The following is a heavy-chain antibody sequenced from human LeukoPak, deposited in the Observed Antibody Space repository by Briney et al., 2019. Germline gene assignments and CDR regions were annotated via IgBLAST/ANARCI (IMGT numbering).Heavy chain of an antibody. CDR1: GYTFTGYY. Sequence: GASVKVSCKASGYTFTGYYMHWVRQAPGQGLEWMGWINPNSGGTNYAQKFQGRVTMTRDTSISTAYMELSRLRSDDTAVYYCARGPGYCSGGSCSYYFDYWGQGTLVTVSS. V-gene: IGHV1-2*02. CDR3: ARGPGYCSGGSCSYYFDY. D-gene: IGHD2-15*01. J-gene: IGHJ4*02. CDR2: INPNSGGT.